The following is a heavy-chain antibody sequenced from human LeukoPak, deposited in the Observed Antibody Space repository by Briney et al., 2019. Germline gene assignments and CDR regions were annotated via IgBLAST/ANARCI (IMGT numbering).Heavy chain of an antibody. D-gene: IGHD6-19*01. Sequence: PGGSMRLSCVASGFTFSSYAMSWVRQAPGKGLEWVSGIRGSGGSTYYADSVKGRLTISRDNSKNTLFLQMNSLRAEDTAVYYCAKETYSSGWYPDFDYWGQGTLVTVSS. V-gene: IGHV3-23*01. CDR2: IRGSGGST. J-gene: IGHJ4*02. CDR1: GFTFSSYA. CDR3: AKETYSSGWYPDFDY.